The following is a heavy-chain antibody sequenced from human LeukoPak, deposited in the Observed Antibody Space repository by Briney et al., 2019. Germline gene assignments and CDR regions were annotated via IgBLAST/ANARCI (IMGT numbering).Heavy chain of an antibody. CDR2: INHSGST. CDR1: GGSFSGYY. Sequence: PSETLSLTCALYGGSFSGYYWSWIRQPPGKGLEWIGEINHSGSTNYNPSLKSRVTISVDTSKTQFSLKLSSVTAADTAVYYCARERSGYYYYYYMDVWGKGTTVTVSS. CDR3: ARERSGYYYYYYMDV. D-gene: IGHD3-10*01. J-gene: IGHJ6*03. V-gene: IGHV4-34*01.